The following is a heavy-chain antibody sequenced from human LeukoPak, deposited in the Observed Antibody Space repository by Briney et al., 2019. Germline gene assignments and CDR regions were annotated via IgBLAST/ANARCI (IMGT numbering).Heavy chain of an antibody. V-gene: IGHV3-23*01. CDR2: ISGSGRTT. J-gene: IGHJ4*02. CDR1: GFTFSSHW. CDR3: AKWAARGNGLPRSHFDY. D-gene: IGHD4-23*01. Sequence: GGSLRLSCAGSGFTFSSHWIGWVRQAPGKGLEWVSIISGSGRTTDYADSVKGRFTISRDNSKDTLYLQMNSLRADDTALYYCAKWAARGNGLPRSHFDYWGQGTLVTVSS.